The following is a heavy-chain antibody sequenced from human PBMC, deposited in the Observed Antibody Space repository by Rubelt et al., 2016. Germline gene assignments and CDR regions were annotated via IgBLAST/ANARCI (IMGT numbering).Heavy chain of an antibody. Sequence: QVQLQESGPGLVKPSETLSLTCTVSGYSIRSDYCWSWIRQPPGKGLDGFGSIAHSGATCYNRSLIRQVTMSVDTPKNQFALKLSSVTAADTAVYYCARDGADYGDYDFAYWGQGTLVTVSS. D-gene: IGHD4-17*01. CDR1: GYSIRSDYC. CDR3: ARDGADYGDYDFAY. CDR2: IAHSGAT. V-gene: IGHV4-38-2*02. J-gene: IGHJ4*02.